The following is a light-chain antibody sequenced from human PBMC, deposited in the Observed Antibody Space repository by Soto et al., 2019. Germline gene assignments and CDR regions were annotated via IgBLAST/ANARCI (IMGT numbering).Light chain of an antibody. CDR3: NSKTSSRTPFV. J-gene: IGLJ1*01. CDR1: SSDVGGCND. Sequence: QSVLTQPPSVSGSPGQSVTISCTGSSSDVGGCNDVYWYQQHPGNAPRLMIYEVNNRPSGVPNRFSGSKSGNTASLTIPGLQAEDEADYYCNSKTSSRTPFVFGTGTKVTVL. V-gene: IGLV2-14*01. CDR2: EVN.